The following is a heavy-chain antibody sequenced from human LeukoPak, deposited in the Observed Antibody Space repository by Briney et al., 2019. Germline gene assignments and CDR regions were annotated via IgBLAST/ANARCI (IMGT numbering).Heavy chain of an antibody. D-gene: IGHD3-22*01. Sequence: GESLRLSRAASGFTVSSNYMSWVRQAPGKGLEWVSVIYSGGSTYYTDSVKGRFTISRDNSKNTLYLQMNSLRAEDTAVYYCARDMRRGYYDCWGQGTLVTVSS. CDR2: IYSGGST. V-gene: IGHV3-66*02. J-gene: IGHJ4*02. CDR1: GFTVSSNY. CDR3: ARDMRRGYYDC.